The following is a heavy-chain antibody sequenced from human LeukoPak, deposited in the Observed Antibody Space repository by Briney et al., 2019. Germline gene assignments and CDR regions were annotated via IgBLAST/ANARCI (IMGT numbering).Heavy chain of an antibody. J-gene: IGHJ4*02. CDR2: IYYSGST. CDR3: ARRKLRGYSYGHGLYFDY. Sequence: SETLSLTCTVSSGSISSNTYCWGWIRQPPGKGLEWIGTIYYSGSTYYNPSLKSRVTISVDTSKNQFSLKLSSVTAADTAVYYCARRKLRGYSYGHGLYFDYWGQGTLVTVSS. V-gene: IGHV4-39*07. CDR1: SGSISSNTYC. D-gene: IGHD5-18*01.